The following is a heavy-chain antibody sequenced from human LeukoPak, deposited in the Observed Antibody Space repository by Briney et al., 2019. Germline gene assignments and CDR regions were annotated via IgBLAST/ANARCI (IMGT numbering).Heavy chain of an antibody. V-gene: IGHV3-20*04. CDR1: GFIFDHYD. J-gene: IGHJ4*02. Sequence: GVSLTLSCTASGFIFDHYDVRWARHAPEKGREGVSGINWYGDNTGYAVSEKRLFTIIRDNDENSLSPQKQTLRAGHAALYYCVRNKGYHLPVFDLWGQGTLVTVPS. CDR3: VRNKGYHLPVFDL. CDR2: INWYGDNT. D-gene: IGHD2-2*01.